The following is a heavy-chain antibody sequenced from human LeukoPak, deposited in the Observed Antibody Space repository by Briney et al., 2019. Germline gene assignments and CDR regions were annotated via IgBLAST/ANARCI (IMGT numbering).Heavy chain of an antibody. CDR1: GGTFSSYA. CDR2: IIPILGIA. Sequence: SVKVSCKASGGTFSSYAISWVRRAPGQGLEWMGRIIPILGIANYAQKFQGRVTITADKSTSTAYMELSSLRSEDTAVYYCARLRPGNYFDYWGQGTLVTVSS. J-gene: IGHJ4*02. CDR3: ARLRPGNYFDY. V-gene: IGHV1-69*04.